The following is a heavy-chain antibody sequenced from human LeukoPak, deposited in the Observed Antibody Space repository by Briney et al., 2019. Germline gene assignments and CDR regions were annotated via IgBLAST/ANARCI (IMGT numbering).Heavy chain of an antibody. CDR2: IYTSGCT. J-gene: IGHJ4*02. Sequence: SETLSLTCTVSGGSISSYYWSWIRQPAGKGLEWIGRIYTSGCTNYNPSLKSRVTMSVDTSKNQFSLKLSSVTAADTAVYYCARDGVSGSYPYYFDYWGQGTLVTVSS. V-gene: IGHV4-4*07. CDR3: ARDGVSGSYPYYFDY. D-gene: IGHD1-26*01. CDR1: GGSISSYY.